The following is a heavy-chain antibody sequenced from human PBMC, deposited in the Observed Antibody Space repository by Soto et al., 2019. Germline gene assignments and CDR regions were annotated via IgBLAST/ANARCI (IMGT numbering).Heavy chain of an antibody. CDR1: GFAFTNYG. V-gene: IGHV3-30*03. Sequence: QVQVVESGGNIVQPGTSLRLSCAASGFAFTNYGIHWVRQAPGKGLEWVAHISNDGSKKFYADSVKGRFTISRDNSENTVYLQMTSLRPDDTAVFYCARDLAMPTCFGLGYWGQGTLVTVSS. CDR3: ARDLAMPTCFGLGY. J-gene: IGHJ4*02. CDR2: ISNDGSKK. D-gene: IGHD3-16*01.